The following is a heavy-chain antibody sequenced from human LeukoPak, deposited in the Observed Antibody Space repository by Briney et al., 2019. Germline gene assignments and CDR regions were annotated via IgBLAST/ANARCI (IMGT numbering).Heavy chain of an antibody. D-gene: IGHD5-18*01. Sequence: GGSLRLSCAASGFTLSSYTMAWVRQAPGKGLEWVTHIGSGGSPKYYADSVTGRFTISRDNTKNSLYLQMNSLRAEDTAVYYCAKDLGYSYGYDDAFDIWGQGTMVTVSS. CDR2: IGSGGSPK. J-gene: IGHJ3*02. V-gene: IGHV3-48*04. CDR1: GFTLSSYT. CDR3: AKDLGYSYGYDDAFDI.